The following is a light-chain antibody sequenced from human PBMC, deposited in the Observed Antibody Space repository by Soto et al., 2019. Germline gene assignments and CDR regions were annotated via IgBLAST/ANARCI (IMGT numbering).Light chain of an antibody. CDR3: CSYAGTYTVV. J-gene: IGLJ2*01. CDR1: GNDVGGYDF. Sequence: QSALTQPRSVSGSPGQSVTISCTGNGNDVGGYDFVSWYQQHPGKAPKLMIYDVSKRPSGVPDRFSGSKSGNTASLTISGLQADDEADYYCCSYAGTYTVVFGGGTKVTVL. CDR2: DVS. V-gene: IGLV2-11*01.